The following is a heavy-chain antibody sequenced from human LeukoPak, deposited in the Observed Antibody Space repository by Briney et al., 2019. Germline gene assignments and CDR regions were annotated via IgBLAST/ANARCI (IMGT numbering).Heavy chain of an antibody. CDR3: ARDGGDDDAFDI. D-gene: IGHD2-21*02. V-gene: IGHV1-2*02. CDR1: GYTFTGYY. Sequence: GASVKVSCKASGYTFTGYYMHWVRQAPGQGLEWMGWIYPNSGGTNYAQKFQGRVTMTRDTSISTAYMELRRLRSDDTAVYYCARDGGDDDAFDIWGQGTMVTVSS. J-gene: IGHJ3*02. CDR2: IYPNSGGT.